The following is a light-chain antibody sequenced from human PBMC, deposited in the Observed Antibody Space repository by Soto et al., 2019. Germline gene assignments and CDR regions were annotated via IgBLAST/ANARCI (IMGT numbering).Light chain of an antibody. CDR2: EVS. V-gene: IGLV2-18*02. CDR1: SSDVGSYNR. Sequence: QSALTQPPSVSGSPGQSFTISCTGTSSDVGSYNRVSWYQQPPGTAPKLMIYEVSNRPSGVPDRFSGSKSGNTASLTISGLQAEDEADYYCSSYTSSSTYVVFGGGTKLTVL. CDR3: SSYTSSSTYVV. J-gene: IGLJ2*01.